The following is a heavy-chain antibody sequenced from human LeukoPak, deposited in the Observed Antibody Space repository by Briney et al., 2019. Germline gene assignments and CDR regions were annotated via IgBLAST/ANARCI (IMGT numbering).Heavy chain of an antibody. CDR2: VFDSGST. CDR3: ARLYQQSKWKYYYYYMDV. Sequence: PSETLSLTCSVSGASFSTNYWSWIRQPPGRGLEWIGYVFDSGSTNYNPSLKSRVTISVDTSTKQFSLRLSSVTAADTAVYYCARLYQQSKWKYYYYYMDVWGKGTAVIVSS. CDR1: GASFSTNY. J-gene: IGHJ6*03. V-gene: IGHV4-59*01. D-gene: IGHD1-1*01.